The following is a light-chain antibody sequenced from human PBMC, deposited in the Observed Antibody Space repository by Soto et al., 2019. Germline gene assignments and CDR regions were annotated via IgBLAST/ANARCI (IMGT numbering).Light chain of an antibody. CDR2: AAS. CDR1: QNIKTY. J-gene: IGKJ1*01. V-gene: IGKV1-39*01. CDR3: QQTYIIPRT. Sequence: DIQMTQSPSSLSASVGDSVTITCRASQNIKTYLNWYQQKPGKAPNLLIYAASSLHSGVPSRFSGSGSGTDFTLTISSRQHEDFASYFCQQTYIIPRTFGQGTKGDTK.